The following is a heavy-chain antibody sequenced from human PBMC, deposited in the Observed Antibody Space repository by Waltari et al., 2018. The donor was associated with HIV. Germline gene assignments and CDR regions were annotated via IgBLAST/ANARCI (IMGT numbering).Heavy chain of an antibody. Sequence: QVQLVQSGAEVKKPGASVKVYCKASGYTFTGYYMHWVRQAPGQGLEWMGRINPNSGGTNYAQKFQGRVTMTRDTSISTAYMELSRLRSDDTAVYYCARDDFVGYSAFDIWGQGTMVTVSS. J-gene: IGHJ3*02. CDR2: INPNSGGT. V-gene: IGHV1-2*06. CDR3: ARDDFVGYSAFDI. CDR1: GYTFTGYY. D-gene: IGHD4-17*01.